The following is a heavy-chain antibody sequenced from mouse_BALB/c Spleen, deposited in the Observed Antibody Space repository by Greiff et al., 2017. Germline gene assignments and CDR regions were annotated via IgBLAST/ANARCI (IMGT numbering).Heavy chain of an antibody. CDR2: IWGGGST. Sequence: VQRVESGPGLVAPSQSLSITCTVSGFSLSRYSVHWVRQPPGKGLEWLGMIWGGGSTDYNSALKSRLSISKDNSKSQVFLKMNSLQTDDTAMYYCARNGEGGRAWFAYWGQGTLVTVSA. J-gene: IGHJ3*01. D-gene: IGHD1-1*01. CDR1: GFSLSRYS. V-gene: IGHV2-6-4*01. CDR3: ARNGEGGRAWFAY.